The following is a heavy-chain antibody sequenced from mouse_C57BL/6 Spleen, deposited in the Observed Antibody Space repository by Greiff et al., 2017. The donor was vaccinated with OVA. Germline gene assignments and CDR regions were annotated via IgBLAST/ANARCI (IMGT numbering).Heavy chain of an antibody. CDR1: GYTFTSYW. CDR2: IDPSDSYT. J-gene: IGHJ2*01. V-gene: IGHV1-69*01. Sequence: QVQLQQPGAELVMPGASVKLSCKASGYTFTSYWMHWVKQRPGQGLEWIGEIDPSDSYTNYNQKFKGKSTLTVDKSSSTAYMQLSSLTSEDSAVYYCARGGTEDYWGQGTTLTVSS. CDR3: ARGGTEDY. D-gene: IGHD3-3*01.